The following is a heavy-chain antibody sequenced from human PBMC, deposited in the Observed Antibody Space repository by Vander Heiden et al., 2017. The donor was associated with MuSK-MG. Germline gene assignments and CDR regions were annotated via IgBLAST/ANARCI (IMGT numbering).Heavy chain of an antibody. J-gene: IGHJ4*02. CDR2: IIPIFGTA. CDR3: ARAPIPDYYDSSGYYFVDY. D-gene: IGHD3-22*01. V-gene: IGHV1-69*01. Sequence: QVQLVQSGAEVKKPGSSVTVSCKASGGTFSSYALSWVRQGPGQGLEWMGGIIPIFGTANYAQKFQGRVTITADESTSTAYMELSSLRSEDTAVYYCARAPIPDYYDSSGYYFVDYWGQGTLVTVSS. CDR1: GGTFSSYA.